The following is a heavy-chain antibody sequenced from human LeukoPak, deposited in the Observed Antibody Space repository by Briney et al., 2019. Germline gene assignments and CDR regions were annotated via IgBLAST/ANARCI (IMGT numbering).Heavy chain of an antibody. CDR3: ARRIDILTGPVFDY. CDR2: IYHSGST. CDR1: GYSISSGYY. Sequence: SETLSLTCAVSGYSISSGYYWGWIRQPPGKGLEWIGSIYHSGSTYYNPSLKSRVTISVETSKNQFSLKLSSVTAADTAVYYCARRIDILTGPVFDYWGQGTLVTVSS. V-gene: IGHV4-38-2*01. D-gene: IGHD3-9*01. J-gene: IGHJ4*02.